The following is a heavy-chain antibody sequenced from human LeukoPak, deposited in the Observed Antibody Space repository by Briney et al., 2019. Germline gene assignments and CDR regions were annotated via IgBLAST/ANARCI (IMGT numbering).Heavy chain of an antibody. CDR2: ISASGSST. J-gene: IGHJ4*02. CDR1: GFTFSSYA. V-gene: IGHV3-23*01. Sequence: GGSLRLSCAASGFTFSSYAMSWVHQAPGKGLEWVSAISASGSSTYYADSVKGRFTISRDNSRNTLYLQMNSLRAEDTAVYYCAKISGSGYYPEYWGQGTLVTVSS. CDR3: AKISGSGYYPEY. D-gene: IGHD3-22*01.